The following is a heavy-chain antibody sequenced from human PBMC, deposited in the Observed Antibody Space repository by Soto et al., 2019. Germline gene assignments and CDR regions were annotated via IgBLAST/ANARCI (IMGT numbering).Heavy chain of an antibody. CDR3: ARGRDQPPVGLYFDS. D-gene: IGHD1-26*01. J-gene: IGHJ4*02. CDR1: GDAFTNYI. CDR2: IIPMFGTP. V-gene: IGHV1-69*01. Sequence: QVQLVQSGAEVKKPGSSVKVSCKASGDAFTNYIFDWVRQAPGQGLEWMGGIIPMFGTPKYAQTFQDRVTISADGSTGTADLELTSLRFDDTAVYYCARGRDQPPVGLYFDSWGEGTRVTVSS.